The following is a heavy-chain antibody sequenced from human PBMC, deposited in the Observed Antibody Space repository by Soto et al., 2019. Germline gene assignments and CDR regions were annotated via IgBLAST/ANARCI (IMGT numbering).Heavy chain of an antibody. V-gene: IGHV3-23*01. CDR2: ISGSGGST. J-gene: IGHJ6*02. CDR1: GFTFSSYA. CDR3: AKEVTTSLNYYYYGMDV. D-gene: IGHD4-17*01. Sequence: GGSLRLSCAASGFTFSSYAMSWVRQAPGKGLEWVSGISGSGGSTYYADSVKGRFTISRDNSKNTLHLQMSSLRAEDTAVYYCAKEVTTSLNYYYYGMDVWGQGTTVTVSS.